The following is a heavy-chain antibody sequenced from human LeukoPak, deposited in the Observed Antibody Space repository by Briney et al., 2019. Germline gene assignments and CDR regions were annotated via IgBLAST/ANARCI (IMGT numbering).Heavy chain of an antibody. D-gene: IGHD3-16*02. CDR3: ATAVRLGELSPDY. V-gene: IGHV1-24*01. CDR1: GYTLTELS. CDR2: FDPEDGET. Sequence: ASVKVSCKVSGYTLTELSMHWVRQAPGKGLEWMGGFDPEDGETIYAQKCQGRVTMTEDTSTDTAYMELSSLRPEDTAVYYCATAVRLGELSPDYWGQGTLVTVSS. J-gene: IGHJ4*02.